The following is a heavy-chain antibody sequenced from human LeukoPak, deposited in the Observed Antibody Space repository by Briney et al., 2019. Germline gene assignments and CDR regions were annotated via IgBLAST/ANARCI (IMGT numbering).Heavy chain of an antibody. CDR1: GFTFSSYW. CDR3: ARYPGHFYFYY. Sequence: GGSLRHSCAASGFTFSSYWMSWVRRAPGKGLEWVANIKQDGSEKHYVDSVKGRFTISRDNAKNSLYLQMDSLRAEDTAVYYCARYPGHFYFYYWGQGTLVTVSS. CDR2: IKQDGSEK. V-gene: IGHV3-7*04. J-gene: IGHJ4*02.